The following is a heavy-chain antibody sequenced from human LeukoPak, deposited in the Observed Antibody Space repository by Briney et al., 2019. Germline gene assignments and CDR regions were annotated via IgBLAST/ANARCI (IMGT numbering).Heavy chain of an antibody. D-gene: IGHD3-3*01. Sequence: ASVKVSCKASGYIFSSYGISWVRQAPGQGLEWMGWISVYNGNTNYAQKLQGRVTMTTDTSTSTAYMELRSLRSDDTAVYYCARSSRFLEWLPRDYWGQGTLVTVSS. CDR1: GYIFSSYG. V-gene: IGHV1-18*01. J-gene: IGHJ4*02. CDR3: ARSSRFLEWLPRDY. CDR2: ISVYNGNT.